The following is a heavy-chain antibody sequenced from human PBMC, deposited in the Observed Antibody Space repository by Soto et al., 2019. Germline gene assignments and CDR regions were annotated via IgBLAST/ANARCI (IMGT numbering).Heavy chain of an antibody. Sequence: QVQLQESGPGLVKPSETLSLTCTVSGGSISRYYWSWIRQPAGKGLEWSGRIYTSGSTNYNPSLKSRVPLSVDTSKNQFSLQLSSVTGAATAVYYCAREDIVVVVAAVEMATYRGSYFDYWGQGALVTVSS. D-gene: IGHD2-15*01. CDR2: IYTSGST. CDR3: AREDIVVVVAAVEMATYRGSYFDY. J-gene: IGHJ4*02. CDR1: GGSISRYY. V-gene: IGHV4-4*07.